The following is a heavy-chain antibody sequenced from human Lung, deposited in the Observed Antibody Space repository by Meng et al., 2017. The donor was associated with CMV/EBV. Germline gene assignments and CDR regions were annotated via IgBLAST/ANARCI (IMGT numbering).Heavy chain of an antibody. Sequence: ASVKVSCKASGYTFTGHYMHWVRQAPGQGLEWMGWIHPNTGGTNYAQNFQGRVTLTRDTSIRTVYMELSSLRSDDTAMYYCARDDNWGPDYWGQGPLVPFSS. CDR2: IHPNTGGT. D-gene: IGHD7-27*01. CDR1: GYTFTGHY. CDR3: ARDDNWGPDY. V-gene: IGHV1-2*02. J-gene: IGHJ4*02.